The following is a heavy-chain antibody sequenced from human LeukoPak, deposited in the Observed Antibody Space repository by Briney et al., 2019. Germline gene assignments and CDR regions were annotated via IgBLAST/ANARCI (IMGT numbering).Heavy chain of an antibody. D-gene: IGHD5-24*01. CDR2: VSSGGTTT. Sequence: PGGTLRLSCAASGFTFSSYSVIWARQAPGKGLEWVSYVSSGGTTTYYADSVKGRFTISRDNGKNLVTLQMNSLRDEDTAVYYCARADRDGNKRFLDWGQGILVTVSS. CDR1: GFTFSSYS. V-gene: IGHV3-48*02. J-gene: IGHJ4*02. CDR3: ARADRDGNKRFLD.